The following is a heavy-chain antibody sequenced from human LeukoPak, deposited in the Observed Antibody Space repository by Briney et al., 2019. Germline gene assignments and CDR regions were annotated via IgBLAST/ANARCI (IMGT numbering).Heavy chain of an antibody. CDR3: AKDRTYYYDSSGYYPGRYFDY. Sequence: GGSLRLSCAASGFIFSSYGMHWVRQAPGKGLEWVAFIRYDGSNKYYADSVKGRFTISRDNSKNTLYLQMNSLRAEDTAVYYCAKDRTYYYDSSGYYPGRYFDYWGQGTLVTVSS. V-gene: IGHV3-30*02. J-gene: IGHJ4*02. CDR1: GFIFSSYG. D-gene: IGHD3-22*01. CDR2: IRYDGSNK.